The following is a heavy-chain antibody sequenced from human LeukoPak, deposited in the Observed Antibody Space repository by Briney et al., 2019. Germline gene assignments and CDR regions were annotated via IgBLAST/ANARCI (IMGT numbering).Heavy chain of an antibody. Sequence: PSETLSLTCTVSGGSISSYYWSWIRQPPGKGLEWIGYIYYSGSTNYNPSLKSRVTISVDTSKNQFSLKLGSVTAADTAVYYCARFLSGGSGWDYWGQGTLVTVSS. CDR1: GGSISSYY. CDR3: ARFLSGGSGWDY. CDR2: IYYSGST. V-gene: IGHV4-59*08. D-gene: IGHD6-19*01. J-gene: IGHJ4*02.